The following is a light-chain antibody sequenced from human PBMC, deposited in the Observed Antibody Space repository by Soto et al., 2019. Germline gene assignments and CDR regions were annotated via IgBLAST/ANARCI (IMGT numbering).Light chain of an antibody. CDR3: QQYGSSPLT. J-gene: IGKJ4*01. V-gene: IGKV3-20*01. Sequence: EIVLTQSPGTLSFSPGERATLSCRASQSVSSNYLGWYQQKPGQAPRLLMETASSRATGVPARFSGSGSGTEFTLTISRLEPEDFAVYYCQQYGSSPLTFGGGTKVDIK. CDR1: QSVSSNY. CDR2: TAS.